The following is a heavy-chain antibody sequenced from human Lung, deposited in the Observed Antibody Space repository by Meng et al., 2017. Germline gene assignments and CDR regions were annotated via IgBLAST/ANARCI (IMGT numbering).Heavy chain of an antibody. Sequence: QVPLWQCGSGVKKPGASVKGSCKASGYTFTSDAMHWVREAPGQRLEWMGWVNAGNGNTTYSQKFQGRVTITRDTSASTAYMELSSLRSEDTAVYYCARGDYCGGDCYWFDYWGQGTLVTVSS. J-gene: IGHJ4*02. V-gene: IGHV1-3*01. CDR1: GYTFTSDA. D-gene: IGHD2-21*02. CDR3: ARGDYCGGDCYWFDY. CDR2: VNAGNGNT.